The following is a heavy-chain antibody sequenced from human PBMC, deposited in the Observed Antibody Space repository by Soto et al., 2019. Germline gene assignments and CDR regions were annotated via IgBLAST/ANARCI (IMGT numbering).Heavy chain of an antibody. D-gene: IGHD2-21*01. CDR1: GLIFSDYH. CDR2: IRRKANSYTT. V-gene: IGHV3-72*01. Sequence: EVQLVESGGGLVQPGGSLRLSCAASGLIFSDYHMDWVRQAPGKGLEWVGRIRRKANSYTTEYAASVKGRFTISRDDSKNSLYLQMNSLKSEDTAVYYCGMLDCWSGESSGMDVWGEWTTVTVS. J-gene: IGHJ6*02. CDR3: GMLDCWSGESSGMDV.